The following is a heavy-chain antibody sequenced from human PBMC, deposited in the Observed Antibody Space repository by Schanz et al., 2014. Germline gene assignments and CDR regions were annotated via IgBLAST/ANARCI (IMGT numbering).Heavy chain of an antibody. Sequence: EVPLLESGGGLVKPGGSLRLSCAASGFTFSTYVMNWVRQAPGKGLEWVSGISTGGGVTYYGDSVKGRFTISRDNSKNTLYLQMSSLRVEDTAVYYCAKARSGHIVFPLDFWGQGILVTVSP. CDR1: GFTFSTYV. CDR2: ISTGGGVT. J-gene: IGHJ4*02. CDR3: AKARSGHIVFPLDF. V-gene: IGHV3-23*01. D-gene: IGHD2-21*01.